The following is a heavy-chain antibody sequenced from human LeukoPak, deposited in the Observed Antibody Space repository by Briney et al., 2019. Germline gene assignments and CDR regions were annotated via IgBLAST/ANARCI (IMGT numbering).Heavy chain of an antibody. V-gene: IGHV4-59*01. CDR1: GDSISRYY. CDR2: NYYSGRN. Sequence: AETLSLTCTVSGDSISRYYWSWVRQPTGKGLEGVGYNYYSGRNKYNTSLKRRVNISEDKYKKQFLLKMRHANAGDTAVYYCAREVGRGGFHYYYMDVWGKGTTVTVSS. CDR3: AREVGRGGFHYYYMDV. D-gene: IGHD3-10*01. J-gene: IGHJ6*03.